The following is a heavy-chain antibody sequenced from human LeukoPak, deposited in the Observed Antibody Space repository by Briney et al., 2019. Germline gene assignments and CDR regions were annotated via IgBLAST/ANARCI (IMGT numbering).Heavy chain of an antibody. Sequence: SETLSLTCAVYGGSFSGYYWSWIRQPPGKGLEWIGEINHSGSTNYNPSLKSRVTISVDTSKNQFSLKLSSVTAADTAGYYCAGGRSVGVVEKHYYGMDVWGQGTTVTVSS. J-gene: IGHJ6*02. CDR2: INHSGST. CDR1: GGSFSGYY. D-gene: IGHD3-3*01. V-gene: IGHV4-34*01. CDR3: AGGRSVGVVEKHYYGMDV.